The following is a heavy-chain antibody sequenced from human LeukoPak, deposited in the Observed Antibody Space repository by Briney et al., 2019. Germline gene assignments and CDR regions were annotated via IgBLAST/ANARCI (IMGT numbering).Heavy chain of an antibody. CDR1: GFTFSSYE. D-gene: IGHD5-12*01. J-gene: IGHJ4*02. Sequence: QPGGSLRLSCAASGFTFSSYEMNWVRQAPGKGLEWVSYISSSGSTTYYADSVKGRFTISRDNAKNSLYLQMNSLRAEDTAVYYCATSRGGYGDYWGQGTLVTVSS. CDR3: ATSRGGYGDY. CDR2: ISSSGSTT. V-gene: IGHV3-48*03.